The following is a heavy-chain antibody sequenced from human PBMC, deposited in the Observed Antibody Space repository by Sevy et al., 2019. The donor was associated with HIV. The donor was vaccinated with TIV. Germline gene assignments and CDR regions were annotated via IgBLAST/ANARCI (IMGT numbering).Heavy chain of an antibody. J-gene: IGHJ4*02. Sequence: GGSLRLSCTASGFPFGSYEMNWVRQAPGKGLEWVSYISNSGSAKYYSDSVRGRFTISRHNAKNSLYLQMNSLRAEDTAVYYCARDLPPSATTVAHFDYWGRGTLVTVSS. CDR1: GFPFGSYE. CDR2: ISNSGSAK. V-gene: IGHV3-48*03. D-gene: IGHD4-17*01. CDR3: ARDLPPSATTVAHFDY.